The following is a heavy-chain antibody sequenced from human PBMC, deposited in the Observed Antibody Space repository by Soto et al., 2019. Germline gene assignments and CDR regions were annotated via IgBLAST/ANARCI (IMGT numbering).Heavy chain of an antibody. J-gene: IGHJ5*02. CDR3: ARYIYGQGFKA. D-gene: IGHD3-3*02. V-gene: IGHV1-8*01. Sequence: QVQLVQPGAEVRKPGASVKVSCKASGDTFTNFDFNWVRQPTGQGLEWIGWMRANSGDTGHAQKFQGRVSMTRDTSKRTAYMELSSLRAEDTAVYYCARYIYGQGFKAWGQGTLVFVSS. CDR2: MRANSGDT. CDR1: GDTFTNFD.